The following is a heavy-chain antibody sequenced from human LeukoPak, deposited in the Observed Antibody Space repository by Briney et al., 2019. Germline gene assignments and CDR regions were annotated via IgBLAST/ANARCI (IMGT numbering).Heavy chain of an antibody. CDR1: GYTFTGYY. CDR3: ARVWVRGVPKNWFDP. CDR2: INPNSGGT. Sequence: GASVKVSCKASGYTFTGYYMHWVRQAPGQGLEWMGWINPNSGGTNYAQKFQGRVTMTRDTSISTAYMELSRLRSDDTAVYYCARVWVRGVPKNWFDPWGQGTLVTVSS. D-gene: IGHD3-10*01. V-gene: IGHV1-2*02. J-gene: IGHJ5*02.